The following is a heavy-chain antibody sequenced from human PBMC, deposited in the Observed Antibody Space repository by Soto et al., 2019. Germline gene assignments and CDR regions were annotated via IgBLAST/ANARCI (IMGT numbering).Heavy chain of an antibody. CDR2: IYYSGST. J-gene: IGHJ5*02. D-gene: IGHD3-22*01. CDR3: ARVTMIVVGESYNWFDP. V-gene: IGHV4-31*03. CDR1: GGSISSGGYY. Sequence: QVQLQESGPGLVKPSQTLSLTCTVSGGSISSGGYYWSWIRQHPGKGLEWIGYIYYSGSTYYNPSLQSRVTISVDTSKNQFSLKLSSVTAADTAVYYCARVTMIVVGESYNWFDPWGQGTLFTVSS.